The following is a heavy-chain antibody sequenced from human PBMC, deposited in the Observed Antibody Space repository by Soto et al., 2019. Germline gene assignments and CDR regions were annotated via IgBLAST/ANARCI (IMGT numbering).Heavy chain of an antibody. CDR1: GYSFTSYW. Sequence: PGESLKISCKVSGYSFTSYWIGWLRQMPGKGLEWMGIIYPGDSDTRYSPSFQGQVTISADKSISTAYLQWSSLKASDTAMYYCARRRNWNYDKDVYEYWGQGTLVSVSS. CDR3: ARRRNWNYDKDVYEY. J-gene: IGHJ4*02. CDR2: IYPGDSDT. D-gene: IGHD1-7*01. V-gene: IGHV5-51*01.